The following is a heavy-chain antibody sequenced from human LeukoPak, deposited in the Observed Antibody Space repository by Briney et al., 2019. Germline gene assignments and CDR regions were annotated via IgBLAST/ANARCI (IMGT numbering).Heavy chain of an antibody. D-gene: IGHD2-2*01. CDR1: GFTLSIYW. Sequence: GGSLRLSCAASGFTLSIYWMTWVRQAPGKGLEWVAVISYDGSNKYYADSVKGRFTISRDNSKNTLYLQMNSLRAEDTAVYYCANVNAMSTGYWGQGTLVTVSS. CDR2: ISYDGSNK. CDR3: ANVNAMSTGY. J-gene: IGHJ4*02. V-gene: IGHV3-30*18.